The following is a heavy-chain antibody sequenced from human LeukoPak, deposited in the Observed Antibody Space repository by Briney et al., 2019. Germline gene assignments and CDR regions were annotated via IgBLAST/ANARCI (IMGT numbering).Heavy chain of an antibody. D-gene: IGHD2-8*01. V-gene: IGHV3-53*01. Sequence: GGSLRLSCAAYGFTFSNYAMHWVRQAPGKGLEWVSVIYSGGSTYYADSVKGRFTISRDNSKNTLYLQMNSLRAEDTAVYYCARPSTSMLDAFDIWGQGTMVTVSS. CDR2: IYSGGST. CDR1: GFTFSNYA. CDR3: ARPSTSMLDAFDI. J-gene: IGHJ3*02.